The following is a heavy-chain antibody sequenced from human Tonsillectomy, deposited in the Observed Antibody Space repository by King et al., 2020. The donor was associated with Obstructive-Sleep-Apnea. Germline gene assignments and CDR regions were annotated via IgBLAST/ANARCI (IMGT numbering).Heavy chain of an antibody. CDR3: AKGVLPAAFGSGFDY. CDR1: GYSFTSYW. D-gene: IGHD2-2*01. CDR2: IYPGDSDT. J-gene: IGHJ4*02. Sequence: QLVQSGAEVKKPGESLKISCKGSGYSFTSYWIGWVRQMPGKGLEWMGIIYPGDSDTRYSPSFQGQVTISADKFISTAYLQWSSLKASDTAMYYCAKGVLPAAFGSGFDYWGQGTLVTVSS. V-gene: IGHV5-51*01.